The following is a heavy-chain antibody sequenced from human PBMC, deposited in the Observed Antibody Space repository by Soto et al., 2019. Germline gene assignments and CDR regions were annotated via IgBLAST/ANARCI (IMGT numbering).Heavy chain of an antibody. CDR2: IYYSGST. Sequence: SETLSLTCTVSGGSISSYYWSWIRQPPGKGLEWIGYIYYSGSTNYNPSLKSRVTISVDTSKNQFSLKLSSVTAADTAVYYCARGGTVVVAATDIDYWGQGTLVTVSS. CDR1: GGSISSYY. CDR3: ARGGTVVVAATDIDY. D-gene: IGHD2-15*01. J-gene: IGHJ4*02. V-gene: IGHV4-59*01.